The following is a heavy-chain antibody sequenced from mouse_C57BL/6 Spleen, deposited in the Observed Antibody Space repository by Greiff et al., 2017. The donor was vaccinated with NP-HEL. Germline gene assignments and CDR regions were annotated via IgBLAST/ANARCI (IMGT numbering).Heavy chain of an antibody. CDR3: ARDSTTYYGSSPDYFDY. J-gene: IGHJ2*01. V-gene: IGHV5-4*01. CDR1: GFTFSSYA. Sequence: EVMLVESGGGLVKPGGSLKLSCAASGFTFSSYAMSWVRQTPEKRLEWVATISDGGSYTYYPDNVKGRFTISRDNAKNNLYLQMSHLKSEDTAMYYCARDSTTYYGSSPDYFDYWGQGTTLTVSS. CDR2: ISDGGSYT. D-gene: IGHD1-1*01.